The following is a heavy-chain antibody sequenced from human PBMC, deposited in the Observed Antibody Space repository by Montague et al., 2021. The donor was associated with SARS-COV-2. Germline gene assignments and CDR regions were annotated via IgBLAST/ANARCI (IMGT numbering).Heavy chain of an antibody. CDR2: IYYIGST. D-gene: IGHD3-22*01. V-gene: IGHV4-39*07. CDR3: ASYTGIAMLGVVTRYGLDV. CDR1: GGSISSSSYY. Sequence: SETLSLTCTVSGGSISSSSYYWIRIRQPPGKGREWIGNIYYIGSTNYNPTLKSRVTISVDTSKNQFSLKLSSVTAADTAVYYCASYTGIAMLGVVTRYGLDVWGRGTPVTVSS. J-gene: IGHJ6*02.